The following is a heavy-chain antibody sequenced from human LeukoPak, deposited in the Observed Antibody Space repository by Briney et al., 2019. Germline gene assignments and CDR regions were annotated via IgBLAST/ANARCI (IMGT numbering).Heavy chain of an antibody. V-gene: IGHV3-7*03. CDR3: ARDGLAVAGTLNWFDP. CDR1: GFTFSSYW. J-gene: IGHJ5*02. Sequence: PGGSLRLSCAASGFTFSSYWMSWVRQAPGKGLEWVANIKQDGSEKYYVDSVKGRFTISRDNAKNSLYLQMNSLRAEDTAVYYCARDGLAVAGTLNWFDPWGQGTLVTVSS. CDR2: IKQDGSEK. D-gene: IGHD6-19*01.